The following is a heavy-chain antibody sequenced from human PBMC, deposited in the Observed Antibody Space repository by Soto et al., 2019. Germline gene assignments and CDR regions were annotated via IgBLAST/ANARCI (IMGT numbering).Heavy chain of an antibody. CDR1: GGTFSSYA. CDR2: IIPIFGTA. CDR3: ARGDCSSTSCYSYYYYGMDV. Sequence: SVKVSCKASGGTFSSYAISWVRQAPGQGLEWMGGIIPIFGTANYAQKFQGRVTITADESTSTAYMELSSLRSEDTAVYYCARGDCSSTSCYSYYYYGMDVWGQGTTVTVSS. J-gene: IGHJ6*02. V-gene: IGHV1-69*13. D-gene: IGHD2-2*01.